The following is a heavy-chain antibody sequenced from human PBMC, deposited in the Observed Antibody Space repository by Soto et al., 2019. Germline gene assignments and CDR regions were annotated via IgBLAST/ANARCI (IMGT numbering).Heavy chain of an antibody. Sequence: ASVEVSCKASGYTFTVYYMHWVRQAPGQGLEWMGWINPNSGGTNYAQKFQGWVTMTRDTSISTAYMELSRLRSDDTAVYYCARIDHRYDAFDIWGQGTMVTVSS. CDR3: ARIDHRYDAFDI. CDR2: INPNSGGT. D-gene: IGHD3-16*02. V-gene: IGHV1-2*04. J-gene: IGHJ3*02. CDR1: GYTFTVYY.